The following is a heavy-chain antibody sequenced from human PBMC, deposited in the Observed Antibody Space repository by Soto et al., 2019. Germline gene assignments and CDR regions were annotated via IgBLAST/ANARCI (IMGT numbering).Heavy chain of an antibody. CDR1: GFTFGDYA. V-gene: IGHV3-49*03. Sequence: GGSLRLSCTASGFTFGDYAMSWFRQAPGKGLEWVGFIRSKAYGGTTEYAASVKGRFTISRDDSKSIAYLQMNSLKTEDTAVYYCTRDPSSYYYDSMYNWFDPWGQGTLVTVSS. CDR3: TRDPSSYYYDSMYNWFDP. D-gene: IGHD3-22*01. J-gene: IGHJ5*02. CDR2: IRSKAYGGTT.